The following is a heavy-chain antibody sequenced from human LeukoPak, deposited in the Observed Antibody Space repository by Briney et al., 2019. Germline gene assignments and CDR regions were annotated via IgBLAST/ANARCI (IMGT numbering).Heavy chain of an antibody. D-gene: IGHD6-19*01. CDR1: GGSISSSSYY. CDR2: INHSGST. J-gene: IGHJ4*02. Sequence: SETLSLTCTVSGGSISSSSYYWGWIRQPPGKGLEWIGEINHSGSTNCNPSLKSRVTISVDTSKNQFSLKLTSVTAADTAVYYCASPLDSSVWYVWHYWGQGTLVTVSS. V-gene: IGHV4-39*07. CDR3: ASPLDSSVWYVWHY.